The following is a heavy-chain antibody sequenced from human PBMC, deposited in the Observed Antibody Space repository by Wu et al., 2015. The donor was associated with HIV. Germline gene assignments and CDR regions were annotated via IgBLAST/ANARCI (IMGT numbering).Heavy chain of an antibody. CDR2: INPDSGDT. V-gene: IGHV1-2*02. CDR3: ARASTGVIVPASMVWFSWFDT. CDR1: GYTFTSYG. Sequence: QVQLVQSGAEVKKPGASVKVSCKASGYTFTSYGISWVRQAPGQGLEWMGLINPDSGDTKYAQKFQGRVTMTRDTSISTAYMELSGLRSDDTAVYYCARASTGVIVPASMVWFSWFDTWGQGTLVTVSS. D-gene: IGHD2-2*01. J-gene: IGHJ5*02.